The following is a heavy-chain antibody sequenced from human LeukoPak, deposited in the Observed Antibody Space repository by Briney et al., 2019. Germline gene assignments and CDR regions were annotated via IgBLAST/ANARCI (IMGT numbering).Heavy chain of an antibody. D-gene: IGHD1-14*01. J-gene: IGHJ4*02. V-gene: IGHV4-39*07. CDR3: ARERAPDRGRLFDY. CDR1: GDSISFSYHH. Sequence: SETLSLTCTVSGDSISFSYHHWGWVRQPPGKGLEWIGSISYSGTTYYNPSLKSRVTVSIDTSKNHVSLKLTSVTAADTAVYYCARERAPDRGRLFDYWGQGTLVTVSS. CDR2: ISYSGTT.